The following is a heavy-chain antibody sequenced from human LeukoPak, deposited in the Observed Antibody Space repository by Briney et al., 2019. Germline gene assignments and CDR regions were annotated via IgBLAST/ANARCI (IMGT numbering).Heavy chain of an antibody. J-gene: IGHJ4*02. CDR2: IWYDGSNK. D-gene: IGHD3-22*01. CDR3: AREYYYDSSGYYGGYYFDY. V-gene: IGHV3-33*01. Sequence: GRSLTLSCAASGFTFSSYGMHWVRQAPGNGLEWVAVIWYDGSNKYYADSVKGRFTISRDNSKNTLYLQMNSLRAEDTAVYYCAREYYYDSSGYYGGYYFDYWGQGTLVTVSS. CDR1: GFTFSSYG.